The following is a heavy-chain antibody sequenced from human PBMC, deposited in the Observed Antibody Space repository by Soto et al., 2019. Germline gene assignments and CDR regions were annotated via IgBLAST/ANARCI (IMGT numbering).Heavy chain of an antibody. J-gene: IGHJ4*02. CDR2: VYYSGST. CDR3: ASYANYTHF. CDR1: GGSMSSYY. V-gene: IGHV4-59*01. D-gene: IGHD4-17*01. Sequence: QVQLQESGPGLVKPSETLSLTCNVSGGSMSSYYWSWIRQPPGKGLEWIGYVYYSGSTNYNPSLKRRVTISGDTSKTQFTLKLSSVTAEDTAVYYCASYANYTHFWGQGTLVTVSS.